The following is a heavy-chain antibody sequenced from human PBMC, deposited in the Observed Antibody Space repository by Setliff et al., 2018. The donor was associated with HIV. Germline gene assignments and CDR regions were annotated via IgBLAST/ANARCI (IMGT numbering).Heavy chain of an antibody. CDR3: ARVSSFNKIIREAFDI. CDR2: INVKNGNT. CDR1: GYTFTSYG. J-gene: IGHJ3*02. V-gene: IGHV1-18*04. D-gene: IGHD3-10*01. Sequence: AASVKVSCKVSGYTFTSYGISWVRQAPGQGLEWMGWINVKNGNTNYAQKFQGRVTMTADTSLTTVYMELTSLRSDDTAVYYCARVSSFNKIIREAFDIWGQGTLVT.